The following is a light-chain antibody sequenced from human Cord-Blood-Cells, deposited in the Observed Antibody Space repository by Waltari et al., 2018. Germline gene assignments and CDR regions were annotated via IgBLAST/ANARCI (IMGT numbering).Light chain of an antibody. J-gene: IGKJ1*01. CDR3: QQYGSSRT. CDR1: QSVSSSY. CDR2: GAS. V-gene: IGKV3-20*01. Sequence: EIVLTQSPGPLSLSPGERATPPCRASQSVSSSYLAWYQQKPGQAPRLLIYGASSRATGIPDRFSGSGSGTDFTLTISRLEPEDFAVYYCQQYGSSRTFGQGTKVEIK.